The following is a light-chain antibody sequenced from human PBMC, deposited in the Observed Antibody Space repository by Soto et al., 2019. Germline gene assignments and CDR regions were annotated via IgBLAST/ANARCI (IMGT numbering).Light chain of an antibody. J-gene: IGLJ1*01. V-gene: IGLV2-14*01. CDR2: EVS. Sequence: QSALTQPDSVSGSPGHAITISCTGSSSDIGGYKFVSWFQQHPGKVPKLIIYEVSNRPSGVSDRFSGSKSGKTASLTISGLQADDEADYYCTSYSVTGTHYVFGSGTKLTV. CDR3: TSYSVTGTHYV. CDR1: SSDIGGYKF.